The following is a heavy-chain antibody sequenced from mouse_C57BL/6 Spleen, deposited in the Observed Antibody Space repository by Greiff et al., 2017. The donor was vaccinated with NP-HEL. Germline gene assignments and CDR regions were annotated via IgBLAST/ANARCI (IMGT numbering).Heavy chain of an antibody. CDR2: IDPSDSYT. CDR3: ARAAQAD. J-gene: IGHJ2*01. CDR1: GYTFTSYW. D-gene: IGHD3-2*02. Sequence: QVQLQHPGAELVRPGTSVKLSCKASGYTFTSYWMHWVKQRPGQGLEWIGVIDPSDSYTNYNQKFKGKATLTVDTSSSTAYMQLSSLTSEDSAVYYCARAAQADWGQGTTLTVSS. V-gene: IGHV1-59*01.